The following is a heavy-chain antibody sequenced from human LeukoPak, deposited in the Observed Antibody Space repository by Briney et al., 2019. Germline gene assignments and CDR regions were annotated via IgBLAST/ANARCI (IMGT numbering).Heavy chain of an antibody. CDR3: TRDITYYYGSGSYLGGFDY. J-gene: IGHJ4*02. V-gene: IGHV3-49*04. CDR2: IRSKAYGGTT. Sequence: GGSLRLSCAASGFTFSSYAMSWVRQAPGKGLEWVGFIRSKAYGGTTEYAASVKGRFTISRDDSKSIAYLQMNSLKTEDTAVYYCTRDITYYYGSGSYLGGFDYWGQGTLVTVSS. CDR1: GFTFSSYA. D-gene: IGHD3-10*01.